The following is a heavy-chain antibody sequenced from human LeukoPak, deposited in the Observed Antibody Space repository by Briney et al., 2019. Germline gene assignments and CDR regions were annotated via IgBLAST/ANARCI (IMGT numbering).Heavy chain of an antibody. CDR2: IKQDGSER. CDR1: GFTFSSYW. V-gene: IGHV3-7*03. CDR3: ATGTGCGY. D-gene: IGHD2-8*02. Sequence: GGSLRLSCAASGFTFSSYWMTWVRQAPGKGLEWVANIKQDGSERNYVNSVKGRFTISRDNAKNSLYLQMNTLRDEDTAVYYCATGTGCGYWGQGTLVTVSS. J-gene: IGHJ4*02.